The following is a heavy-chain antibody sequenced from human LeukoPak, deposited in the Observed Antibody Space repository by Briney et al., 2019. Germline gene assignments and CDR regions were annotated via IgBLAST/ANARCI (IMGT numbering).Heavy chain of an antibody. Sequence: PSETLSLTCAVYGGSFSGYYWSWIRQPPGKGLEWIGEINHSGSTNYNPSLKCRVTISVDTSKNQFSLKLSSVTAADTAVYYCARGHGYSYGPVDYWGQGTLVTVSS. J-gene: IGHJ4*02. CDR3: ARGHGYSYGPVDY. D-gene: IGHD5-18*01. V-gene: IGHV4-34*01. CDR1: GGSFSGYY. CDR2: INHSGST.